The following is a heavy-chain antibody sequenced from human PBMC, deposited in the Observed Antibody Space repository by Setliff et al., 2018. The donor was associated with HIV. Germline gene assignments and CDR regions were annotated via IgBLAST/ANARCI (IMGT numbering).Heavy chain of an antibody. D-gene: IGHD3-10*01. J-gene: IGHJ5*02. CDR1: GGSISSSYC. V-gene: IGHV4-39*01. Sequence: PSETLSLTCTVSGGSISSSYCWGWIRQPPGKGLEWIGSMFYRGSTYYNPSLKSRVTISVDTSKNQFSLKLSSVTAADTAVYYCATYADRESNRFDPWGQGILVTVSS. CDR2: MFYRGST. CDR3: ATYADRESNRFDP.